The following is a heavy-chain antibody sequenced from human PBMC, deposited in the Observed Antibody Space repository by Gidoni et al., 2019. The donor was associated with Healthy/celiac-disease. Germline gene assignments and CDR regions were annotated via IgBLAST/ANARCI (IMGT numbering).Heavy chain of an antibody. J-gene: IGHJ4*02. V-gene: IGHV3-33*01. D-gene: IGHD3-3*01. CDR3: ARDRKIFGVVITAYFDY. CDR2: IWYDGSNK. Sequence: AASGFTFSSYGMHWVRQAQGKGLEGVAVIWYDGSNKYYADSVKGRFTISRDNSKNTLYLQMNSLRAEDTAVYYCARDRKIFGVVITAYFDYWGQGTLVTVSS. CDR1: GFTFSSYG.